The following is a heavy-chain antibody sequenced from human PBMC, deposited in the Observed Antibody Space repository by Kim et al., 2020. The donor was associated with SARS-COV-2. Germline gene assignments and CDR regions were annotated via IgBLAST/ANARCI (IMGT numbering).Heavy chain of an antibody. CDR2: IYYSGST. V-gene: IGHV4-31*03. Sequence: SETLSLTCTVSGGSISSGGYYWSWIRQHPGKGLEWIGYIYYSGSTYYNPSLKSRVTISVDTSKNQFSLKLSSVTAADTAVYYCARFWSGAQDWFDPWGQGTLVTVSS. D-gene: IGHD3-3*01. CDR3: ARFWSGAQDWFDP. J-gene: IGHJ5*02. CDR1: GGSISSGGYY.